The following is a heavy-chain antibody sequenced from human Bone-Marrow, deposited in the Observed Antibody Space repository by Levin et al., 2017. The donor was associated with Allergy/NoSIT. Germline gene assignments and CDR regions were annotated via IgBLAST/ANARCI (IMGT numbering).Heavy chain of an antibody. Sequence: PSETLSLTCAASGFTFSSYAMSWVRQAPGKGLEWVSAISGSGGSTYYADSVKGRFTISRDNSKNTLYLQMNSLRAEDTAVYYCAKSGDCSGGSCYYSSNGYWGQGTLVTVSS. CDR1: GFTFSSYA. V-gene: IGHV3-23*01. CDR3: AKSGDCSGGSCYYSSNGY. D-gene: IGHD2-15*01. J-gene: IGHJ4*02. CDR2: ISGSGGST.